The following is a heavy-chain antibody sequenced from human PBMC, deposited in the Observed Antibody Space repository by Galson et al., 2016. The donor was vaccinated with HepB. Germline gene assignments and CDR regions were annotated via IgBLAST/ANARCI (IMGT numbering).Heavy chain of an antibody. Sequence: PALVKPTQTLTLTCSFSGFSLSTVGVGVAWVRQPPGKALEWLALIFWDDAKRYNASLRNRLTITKDTSRNQVVLTMTNMDLVHTATYYCSHATHSGSGSYEFWGQGTLVSVSS. V-gene: IGHV2-5*02. CDR3: SHATHSGSGSYEF. CDR1: GFSLSTVGVG. CDR2: IFWDDAK. J-gene: IGHJ4*02. D-gene: IGHD3-10*01.